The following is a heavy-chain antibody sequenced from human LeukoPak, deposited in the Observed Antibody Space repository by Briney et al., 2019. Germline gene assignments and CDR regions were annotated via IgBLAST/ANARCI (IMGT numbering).Heavy chain of an antibody. J-gene: IGHJ3*02. CDR3: ASQYSSGWTAI. CDR1: GGSISSGSYY. D-gene: IGHD6-19*01. CDR2: IYYSGST. Sequence: PSETLSLTCTVSGGSISSGSYYWSWIRQPPGKGLEWIGYIYYSGSTNYNPSLKSRVTISVDTSKNQFSLKLSSVTAADTAVYYCASQYSSGWTAIWGQGTMVTVSS. V-gene: IGHV4-61*01.